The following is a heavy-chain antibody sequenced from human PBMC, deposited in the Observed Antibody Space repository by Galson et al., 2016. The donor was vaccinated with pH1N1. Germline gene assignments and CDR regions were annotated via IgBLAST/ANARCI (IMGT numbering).Heavy chain of an antibody. CDR3: ARDSEYSGHEGFR. CDR1: GFTSTPYA. J-gene: IGHJ4*02. Sequence: SLTLPSAPSGFTSTPYAMHWVRHAPGTGLQWLPVILYDATNASYADSVKGRFTIPRDKTQSTVYLQMNSLRTENTAVYYCARDSEYSGHEGFRWAQGTLVIVSS. D-gene: IGHD5-12*01. CDR2: ILYDATNA. V-gene: IGHV3-30*04.